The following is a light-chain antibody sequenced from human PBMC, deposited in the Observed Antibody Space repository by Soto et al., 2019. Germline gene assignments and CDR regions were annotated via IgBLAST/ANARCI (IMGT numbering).Light chain of an antibody. Sequence: VVLTQSPGTLSLSPGERATLSCRASQSVSNNYLAWYQQKPGQAPRLLIYGASNRATGIPDRFSGSGSGTDFTLTISRLEPEDFAVYYCQQYGSSPPITLGQGTRLEI. J-gene: IGKJ5*01. CDR3: QQYGSSPPIT. V-gene: IGKV3-20*01. CDR1: QSVSNNY. CDR2: GAS.